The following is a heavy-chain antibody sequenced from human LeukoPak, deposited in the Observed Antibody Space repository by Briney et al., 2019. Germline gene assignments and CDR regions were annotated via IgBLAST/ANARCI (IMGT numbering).Heavy chain of an antibody. V-gene: IGHV4-34*01. Sequence: PSETLSLTYAVSGGSFSGYYWSWIRQPPGKGLEWIREINHSGSTNYNPSLKSRVTISVDTSKNQFSLKLSSVTAADTAVYYCARTMITFGGVIAVFDYWGQGTLVTVSS. CDR1: GGSFSGYY. J-gene: IGHJ4*02. CDR2: INHSGST. CDR3: ARTMITFGGVIAVFDY. D-gene: IGHD3-16*02.